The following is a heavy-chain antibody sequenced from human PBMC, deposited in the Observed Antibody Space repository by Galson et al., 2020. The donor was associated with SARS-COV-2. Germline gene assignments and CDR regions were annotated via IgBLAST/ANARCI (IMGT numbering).Heavy chain of an antibody. Sequence: SETLSLTCAVSGGSISSSNWWSWVRQPPGKGLEWIGEIYHSGSTNYNPSLKSRVTISVDKSKNQFSLKLSSVTAADTAVYYCARARRGYCSSTSCYRQPKNWFDSWGQGTLVTVSA. V-gene: IGHV4-4*02. J-gene: IGHJ5*01. CDR3: ARARRGYCSSTSCYRQPKNWFDS. CDR2: IYHSGST. CDR1: GGSISSSNW. D-gene: IGHD2-2*01.